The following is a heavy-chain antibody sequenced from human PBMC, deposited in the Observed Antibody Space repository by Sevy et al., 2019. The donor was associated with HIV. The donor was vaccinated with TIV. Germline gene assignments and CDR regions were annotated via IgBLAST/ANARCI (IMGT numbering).Heavy chain of an antibody. CDR1: GFTFSSYA. Sequence: GGSLRLSCAASGFTFSSYAMHWVRQAPGKGLEWVAVISYDGSNKYYADSVKGRFTISRDNSKNTLYLQMNSLRAEDTAVYYCVRSSILTTVTSYYYYGMDVWGQGTTVTVSS. J-gene: IGHJ6*02. D-gene: IGHD4-17*01. CDR2: ISYDGSNK. V-gene: IGHV3-30-3*01. CDR3: VRSSILTTVTSYYYYGMDV.